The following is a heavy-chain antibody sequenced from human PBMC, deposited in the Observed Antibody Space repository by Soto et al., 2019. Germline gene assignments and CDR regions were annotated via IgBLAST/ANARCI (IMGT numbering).Heavy chain of an antibody. CDR1: GFSIGGYD. CDR2: IYYSGST. J-gene: IGHJ4*02. Sequence: DTLSLTCPFSGFSIGGYDLTWIRPPPGKGLEWIGYIYYSGSTNYNPALKSRVTISVNTSRNQFSLKLSSVTAAAPAVYYCARAPPLIYSSGWPTPFDYWGQGNPVPVSS. D-gene: IGHD6-19*01. V-gene: IGHV4-59*01. CDR3: ARAPPLIYSSGWPTPFDY.